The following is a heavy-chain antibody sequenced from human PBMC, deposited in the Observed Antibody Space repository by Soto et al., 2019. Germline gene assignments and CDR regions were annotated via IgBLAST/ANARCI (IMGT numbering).Heavy chain of an antibody. J-gene: IGHJ5*02. CDR3: ARHNRYSSTWFEGWFDP. CDR1: GYSFSNNW. Sequence: EVQLVQSGAEVKKAGESLKISCNGSGYSFSNNWVGWVRQMPGKGLEWMGIMHPGDSDTRYSPSFQGQVTISADKSINTAYLQWSSLKPSDSAMYYCARHNRYSSTWFEGWFDPWGQGTLVTVSS. V-gene: IGHV5-51*03. D-gene: IGHD6-13*01. CDR2: MHPGDSDT.